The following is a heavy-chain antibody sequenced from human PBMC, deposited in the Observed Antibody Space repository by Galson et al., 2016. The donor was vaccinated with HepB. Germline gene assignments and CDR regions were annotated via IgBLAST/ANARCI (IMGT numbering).Heavy chain of an antibody. J-gene: IGHJ3*02. V-gene: IGHV3-30-3*01. CDR1: GITLRNFI. CDR3: ARAAHSSGYCDVFDI. CDR2: ISHDDISK. Sequence: SLRLSCAASGITLRNFIIHWVRQPPGKGLEWVAAISHDDISKYYTDSVKGRFTISRDNSGNTVDLQMNSLRAKDTAVYYCARAAHSSGYCDVFDIWGQGTKVTVSS. D-gene: IGHD3-22*01.